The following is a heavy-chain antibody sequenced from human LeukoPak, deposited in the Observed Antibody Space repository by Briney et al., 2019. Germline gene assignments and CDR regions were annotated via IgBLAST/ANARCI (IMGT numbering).Heavy chain of an antibody. CDR1: GFTVSSNY. J-gene: IGHJ3*02. CDR3: AKDRVTYYYGSGSHFDAFDI. V-gene: IGHV3-66*01. D-gene: IGHD3-10*01. CDR2: IYSGGST. Sequence: GGSLRLSCAASGFTVSSNYMSWVRQAPGKGLEWVSVIYSGGSTYYADSVKGRFTISRDNSKNTLYLQMNSLRAEDTAVYYCAKDRVTYYYGSGSHFDAFDIWGQGTMVSVSS.